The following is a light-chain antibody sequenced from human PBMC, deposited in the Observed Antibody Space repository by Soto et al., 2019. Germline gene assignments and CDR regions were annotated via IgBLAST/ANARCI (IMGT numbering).Light chain of an antibody. V-gene: IGKV3-20*01. CDR1: QSVSSSY. Sequence: EIVLTQSPGTLSLSPGERATLSCRASQSVSSSYVAWYQQKPGQAPRLLIYGASSRATGIPDRFSGSGSGTDFALTISRLEPADFAVYYCQQYGSSPRTFGGGTKGES. CDR2: GAS. J-gene: IGKJ4*01. CDR3: QQYGSSPRT.